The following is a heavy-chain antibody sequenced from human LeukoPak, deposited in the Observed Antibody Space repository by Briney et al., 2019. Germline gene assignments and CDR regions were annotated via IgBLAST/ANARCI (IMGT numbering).Heavy chain of an antibody. J-gene: IGHJ4*02. CDR3: ARGYDSSGYYFDY. CDR2: INHSGST. D-gene: IGHD3-22*01. Sequence: SETLSLTCAVYGGSFSGYYWSWIRQPPGKGLEWIGEINHSGSTNYNPSLKSRVTISVDTSKNQFSLRLSSVTAADTAVYYCARGYDSSGYYFDYWGQGTLVTVSS. V-gene: IGHV4-34*01. CDR1: GGSFSGYY.